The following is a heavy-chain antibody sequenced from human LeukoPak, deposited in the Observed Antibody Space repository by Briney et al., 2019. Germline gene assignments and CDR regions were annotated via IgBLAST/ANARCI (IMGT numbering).Heavy chain of an antibody. J-gene: IGHJ4*02. D-gene: IGHD3-3*01. V-gene: IGHV4-34*01. CDR3: ARLEWQAGYFDY. Sequence: SETLSLTCAVYGGSFSGCYWSWIRQPPGKGLEWIGEINHSGSTNYSPSLKSRVTISVDTSKNQFSLKLSSVTAADTAVYYCARLEWQAGYFDYWGQGTLVTVSS. CDR1: GGSFSGCY. CDR2: INHSGST.